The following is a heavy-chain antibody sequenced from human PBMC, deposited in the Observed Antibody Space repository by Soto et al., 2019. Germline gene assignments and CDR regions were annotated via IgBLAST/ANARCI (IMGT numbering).Heavy chain of an antibody. J-gene: IGHJ6*02. D-gene: IGHD2-8*01. CDR2: INPKSGGT. V-gene: IGHV1-2*04. CDR3: ARGHSTDCSNGVCSLFYNHELDV. CDR1: GYSFTDYQ. Sequence: SVKVSCKASGYSFTDYQIHWVRQAPGQGLEWLGRINPKSGGTSTAQKFQGWVTMTRDRSISTVYMELTRLRSDDTAVYFCARGHSTDCSNGVCSLFYNHELDVWGQGTTVTVSS.